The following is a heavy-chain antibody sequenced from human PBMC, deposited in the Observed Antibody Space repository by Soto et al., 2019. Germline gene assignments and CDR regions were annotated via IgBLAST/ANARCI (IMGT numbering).Heavy chain of an antibody. J-gene: IGHJ6*02. CDR1: GGSISSSNC. V-gene: IGHV4-4*02. D-gene: IGHD2-2*03. Sequence: SETLSLTCAVSGGSISSSNCWGWVRQPPGKGLEWIGEIYHSGSTNYNPSLKSRATISVDTSKNEFSLRLSSVTAADTAVYYCARLNGYCISTNCHGYYGMDVWGQGTTVT. CDR2: IYHSGST. CDR3: ARLNGYCISTNCHGYYGMDV.